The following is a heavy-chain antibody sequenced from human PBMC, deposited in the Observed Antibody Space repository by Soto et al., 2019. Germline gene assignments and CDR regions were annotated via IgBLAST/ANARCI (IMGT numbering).Heavy chain of an antibody. CDR1: GFSFTNYA. J-gene: IGHJ3*01. CDR2: ISYHGRDK. V-gene: IGHV3-30*04. Sequence: QAQLVESGGGVVQPGGSLTLSCVGSGFSFTNYAMHWVRQAPGKGLEWVAVISYHGRDKYYADSVRGRFTISRDTSKNSRYLQMNSLRIEGTALYYCGRCPDAFDVWGQGTMVTVSS. CDR3: GRCPDAFDV.